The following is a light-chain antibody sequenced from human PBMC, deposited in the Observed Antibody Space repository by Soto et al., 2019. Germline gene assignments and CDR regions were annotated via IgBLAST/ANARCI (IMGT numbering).Light chain of an antibody. J-gene: IGKJ5*01. Sequence: EIMMTQSPATLSVSPGERATLSCRASQSVGSNLAWSQQKPGQAPSLLIYAASTRATGIPARFSGSGSGTEFTLTISSLQSEDFAVYYCQQYDNWPITFGQGTRLESK. V-gene: IGKV3-15*01. CDR1: QSVGSN. CDR2: AAS. CDR3: QQYDNWPIT.